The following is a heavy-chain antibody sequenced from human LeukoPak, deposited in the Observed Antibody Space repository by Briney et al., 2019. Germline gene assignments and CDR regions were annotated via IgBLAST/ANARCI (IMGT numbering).Heavy chain of an antibody. CDR3: ARGGIVVVPVYYYMDV. V-gene: IGHV4-59*01. CDR2: IYYSGST. J-gene: IGHJ6*03. CDR1: GGSISSYY. D-gene: IGHD2-2*01. Sequence: SETLSLTCTVSGGSISSYYWSWIRQPPGKGLEWIGYIYYSGSTNYNPSLKSRVTISVDTSKNQFSLKLSSVTAAGTAVYYCARGGIVVVPVYYYMDVWGKGTTVTVSS.